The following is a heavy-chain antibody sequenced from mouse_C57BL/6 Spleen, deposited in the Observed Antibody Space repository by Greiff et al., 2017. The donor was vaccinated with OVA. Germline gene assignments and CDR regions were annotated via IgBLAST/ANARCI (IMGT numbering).Heavy chain of an antibody. CDR3: ARENPIYYYGSSFFYAMDY. Sequence: VQLQQPGTELVKPGASVKLSCKASGYTFTSYWMHWVKQRPGQGLEWIGNINPSNGGTNYNEKFKSKATLTVDKSSSTAYMQLSSLTSEDSAVYYCARENPIYYYGSSFFYAMDYWGQGTSVTVSS. J-gene: IGHJ4*01. CDR2: INPSNGGT. V-gene: IGHV1-53*01. D-gene: IGHD1-1*01. CDR1: GYTFTSYW.